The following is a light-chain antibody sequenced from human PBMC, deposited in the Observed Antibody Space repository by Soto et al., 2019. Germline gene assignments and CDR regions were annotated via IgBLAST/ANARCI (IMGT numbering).Light chain of an antibody. CDR2: DAS. CDR1: HSIDTW. Sequence: DIQMTQSPSALSASLGDRVTITCRASHSIDTWLAWYQQRPGKAPNLLIYDASSLASGVPSRFSGGGSGTEFPLPISNLQPDDFGTYYCHQYKSYTPYTIGQGTKVEIK. V-gene: IGKV1-5*01. CDR3: HQYKSYTPYT. J-gene: IGKJ2*01.